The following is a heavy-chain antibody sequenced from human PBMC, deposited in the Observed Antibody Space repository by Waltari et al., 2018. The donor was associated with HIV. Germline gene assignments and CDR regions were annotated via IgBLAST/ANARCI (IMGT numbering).Heavy chain of an antibody. J-gene: IGHJ4*02. CDR1: GFTFSSYS. CDR2: ITSSSSTI. V-gene: IGHV3-48*01. Sequence: EVQLVESGGGLVQPGGSLRLSCAAYGFTFSSYSMNWVRQAPGKGLEWVSSITSSSSTIYYADSVKGRFTISRDNAKDSLYLQMNSLRAEDTAVYYCASAAAEDWGQGTLVTVSS. D-gene: IGHD6-13*01. CDR3: ASAAAED.